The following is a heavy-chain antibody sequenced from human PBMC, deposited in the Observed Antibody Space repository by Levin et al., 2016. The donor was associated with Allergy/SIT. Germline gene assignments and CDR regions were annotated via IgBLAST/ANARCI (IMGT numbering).Heavy chain of an antibody. D-gene: IGHD1-1*01. J-gene: IGHJ6*02. CDR3: ARGWKHAMDV. Sequence: GGSLRLSCAASAFTFRTYWMHWVRQAPGKGLVWVSRIHNDAGTTMYADSVKGRFTISRDNAKNTLYLQMNSLRVEDSSVYYCARGWKHAMDVWGQGTTVTVSS. V-gene: IGHV3-74*03. CDR1: AFTFRTYW. CDR2: IHNDAGTT.